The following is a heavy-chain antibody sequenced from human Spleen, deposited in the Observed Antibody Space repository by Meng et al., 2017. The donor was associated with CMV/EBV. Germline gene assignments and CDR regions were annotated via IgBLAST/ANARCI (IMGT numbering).Heavy chain of an antibody. CDR1: GFTFSSYS. CDR2: ISSSSSYI. CDR3: ARDSGWQWLADAGDAFDI. D-gene: IGHD6-19*01. V-gene: IGHV3-21*01. J-gene: IGHJ3*02. Sequence: GESLKISCAASGFTFSSYSMNWVRQAPGKGLEWVSSISSSSSYIYYADSAKGRFTISRDNAKNSLYLQMNSLRAEDTAVYYCARDSGWQWLADAGDAFDIWGQGTMVTVSS.